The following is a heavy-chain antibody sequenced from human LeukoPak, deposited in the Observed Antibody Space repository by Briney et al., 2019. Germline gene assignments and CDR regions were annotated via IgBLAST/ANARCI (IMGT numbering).Heavy chain of an antibody. Sequence: PGGSLRLSCAASGFTFSSYSMNWVRQAPGKGLEWVSSISSSSSYIYYADSVKGRFTISRDNAKNSLYLQMNSLRAEDTAVYYCARDYCSGGSCYNWGQGTLVTVSS. V-gene: IGHV3-21*01. CDR1: GFTFSSYS. CDR2: ISSSSSYI. D-gene: IGHD2-15*01. CDR3: ARDYCSGGSCYN. J-gene: IGHJ4*02.